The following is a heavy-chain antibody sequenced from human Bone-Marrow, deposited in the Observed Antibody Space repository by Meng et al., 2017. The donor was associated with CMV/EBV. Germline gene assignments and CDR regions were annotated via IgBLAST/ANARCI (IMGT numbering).Heavy chain of an antibody. CDR1: GYTFSSYG. Sequence: ASVKVSCKAFGYTFSSYGITWVRQAPGQGLEWMGWISPDNGDTDYAQKFQGRVTMTTDTSTTTAYMELRSLTSDDTAVYYCARRKVSPDFWGQGTLVTVSS. CDR2: ISPDNGDT. CDR3: ARRKVSPDF. J-gene: IGHJ4*01. V-gene: IGHV1-18*01.